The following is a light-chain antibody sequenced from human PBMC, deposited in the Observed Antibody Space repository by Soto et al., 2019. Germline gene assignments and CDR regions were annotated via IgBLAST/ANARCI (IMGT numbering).Light chain of an antibody. CDR3: QSYDSSLSTYV. Sequence: QPVLTQPPSVSGAPGQRVTISCTGSSSNIGAGYDVHWYQQLPATAPKLLIYGNSNRPSGVPDRFSGSKSGTSASLAITGLQAEDEAEYYCQSYDSSLSTYVFGTGTKVTVL. V-gene: IGLV1-40*01. J-gene: IGLJ1*01. CDR2: GNS. CDR1: SSNIGAGYD.